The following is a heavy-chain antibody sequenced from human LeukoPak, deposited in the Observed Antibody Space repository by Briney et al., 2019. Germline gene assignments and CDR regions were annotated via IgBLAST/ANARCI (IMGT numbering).Heavy chain of an antibody. Sequence: SDPLSLACTVSGGSISSYYWSWIRQPPGNGLEWIGYIKRSGHTNYIPSLKSRVTMSVDTSKNQCSLKLSSVTAADTAMYYCAREGGQDYAYFDHWGQGSLVTVS. CDR3: AREGGQDYAYFDH. D-gene: IGHD4-17*01. V-gene: IGHV4-59*01. CDR1: GGSISSYY. CDR2: IKRSGHT. J-gene: IGHJ4*02.